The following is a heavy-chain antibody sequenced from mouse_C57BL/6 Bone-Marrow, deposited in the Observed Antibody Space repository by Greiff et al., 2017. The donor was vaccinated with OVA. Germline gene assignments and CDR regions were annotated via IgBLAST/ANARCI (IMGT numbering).Heavy chain of an antibody. V-gene: IGHV5-17*01. CDR2: ISSGSSTI. J-gene: IGHJ3*01. D-gene: IGHD1-1*01. CDR1: GFTFSDYG. Sequence: EVNVVESGGGLVKPGGSLKLSCAASGFTFSDYGMHWVRQAPEKGLEWVAYISSGSSTIYYADTVKGRFTISRDNAKNTLFLQMTSLRSEDTAMYYCARGDYYGSSYEVAYWGQGTLVTVSA. CDR3: ARGDYYGSSYEVAY.